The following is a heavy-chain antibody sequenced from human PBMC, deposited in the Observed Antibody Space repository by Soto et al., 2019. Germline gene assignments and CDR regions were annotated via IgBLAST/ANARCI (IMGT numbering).Heavy chain of an antibody. V-gene: IGHV1-18*01. CDR3: ARRRWTADYASGNDY. J-gene: IGHJ4*02. Sequence: ASVKVSCKASGFTLSNYGISWVRQAPGQGLEWMGWISGNNGNTNYAQNIQGRVTMTTDTSTSTAYMELRNLRSGDTAVYYCARRRWTADYASGNDYWGQGTLVTVSS. CDR1: GFTLSNYG. CDR2: ISGNNGNT. D-gene: IGHD3-10*01.